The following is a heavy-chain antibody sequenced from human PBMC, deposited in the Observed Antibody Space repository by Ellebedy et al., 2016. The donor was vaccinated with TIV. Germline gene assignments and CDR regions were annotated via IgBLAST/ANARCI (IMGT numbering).Heavy chain of an antibody. D-gene: IGHD5-12*01. V-gene: IGHV3-33*08. CDR1: GITFSSHA. CDR3: ARESLRSYFDL. J-gene: IGHJ2*01. CDR2: IWYDGSNK. Sequence: GESLKISCSAFGITFSSHAMHWVRQAPGKGLEWVAVIWYDGSNKYYADSVKGRFTISRDNSKNTLNLQMNSLRAEDTAVYYCARESLRSYFDLWGRGTLVTVSS.